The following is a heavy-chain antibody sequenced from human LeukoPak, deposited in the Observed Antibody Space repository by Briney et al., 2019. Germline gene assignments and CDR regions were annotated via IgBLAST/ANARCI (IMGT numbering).Heavy chain of an antibody. CDR3: ARGDRRIAAAAKYGNWFDP. V-gene: IGHV1-2*02. J-gene: IGHJ5*02. CDR1: GYTFTGYY. CDR2: INPNSGGT. D-gene: IGHD6-13*01. Sequence: GASVKVYCKASGYTFTGYYMHWVRQAPGQGLEWMGWINPNSGGTNYAQKFQGRVTMTRDTSISTAYMELSRLRSDDTAVYYCARGDRRIAAAAKYGNWFDPWAREPWSPSPQ.